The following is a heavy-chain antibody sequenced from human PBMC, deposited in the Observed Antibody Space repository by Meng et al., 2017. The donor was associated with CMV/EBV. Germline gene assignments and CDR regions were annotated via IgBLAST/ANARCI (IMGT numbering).Heavy chain of an antibody. CDR1: GFTFSNYW. CDR3: ARDLDYGGNRAMGAFDI. J-gene: IGHJ3*02. Sequence: GGSLRLSCAVSGFTFSNYWMSWVRQAPGKGLEWVANIKQDGSDKYYVDSVKGRFTISRDNAKNSLYLQMNNLRAGDTAVFYCARDLDYGGNRAMGAFDIWGQGTMVTVSS. V-gene: IGHV3-7*01. CDR2: IKQDGSDK. D-gene: IGHD4-23*01.